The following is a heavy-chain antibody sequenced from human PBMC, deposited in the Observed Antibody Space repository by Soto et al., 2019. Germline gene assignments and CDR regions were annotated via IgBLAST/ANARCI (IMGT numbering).Heavy chain of an antibody. CDR3: AKFGGYDFWSGPNYYYYYMDV. J-gene: IGHJ6*03. CDR1: GFTFSSYA. CDR2: ISGSGGST. V-gene: IGHV3-23*01. D-gene: IGHD3-3*01. Sequence: PGGSLRLSCAASGFTFSSYAMSWVRQAPGKGLEWVSAISGSGGSTYYADSVKGRFTISRDNSKNTLYLQMNSLRAEDTAVYYCAKFGGYDFWSGPNYYYYYMDVWGKGTTVTVSS.